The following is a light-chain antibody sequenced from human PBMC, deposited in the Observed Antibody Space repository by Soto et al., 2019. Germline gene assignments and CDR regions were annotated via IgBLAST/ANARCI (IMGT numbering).Light chain of an antibody. CDR3: QQYYSPPMT. CDR2: WAS. Sequence: DIVMTQSPDSLAVSLGERTTINCKSSQSVLYSSNNENYLAWYQQKPGQPPKLLIYWASTRESGVPDRFSGSGSGTHFTLTISSLQAEDVAVYYCQQYYSPPMTFGQGTRLEIK. CDR1: QSVLYSSNNENY. V-gene: IGKV4-1*01. J-gene: IGKJ5*01.